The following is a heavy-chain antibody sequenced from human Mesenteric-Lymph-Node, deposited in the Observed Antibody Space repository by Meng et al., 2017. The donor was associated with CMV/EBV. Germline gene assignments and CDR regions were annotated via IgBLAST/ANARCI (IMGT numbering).Heavy chain of an antibody. CDR1: GYSISSGAYY. CDR2: VYYSGST. D-gene: IGHD6-6*01. V-gene: IGHV4-30-4*01. J-gene: IGHJ4*02. CDR3: AREGLYSSSSYFDY. Sequence: SGYSISSGAYYWSWIRQPPGKGLEWIGFVYYSGSTAYNPSLKSRATISVDTSKNQFSLRLSSVTAADTALYYCAREGLYSSSSYFDYWGQGTLVTVSS.